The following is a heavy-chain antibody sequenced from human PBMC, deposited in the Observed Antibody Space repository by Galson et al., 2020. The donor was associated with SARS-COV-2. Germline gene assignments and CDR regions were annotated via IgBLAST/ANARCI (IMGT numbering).Heavy chain of an antibody. D-gene: IGHD6-13*01. Sequence: SVKVSCKASGFTFTSSAVQWVRQARGQRLEWIGWIVVGSGNTNYAQKFQERVTITRDMSTSTAYMELTSLRSEDTAVYYCAAGAAAGTYNWFDPGGQGTRVTVSA. V-gene: IGHV1-58*01. CDR1: GFTFTSSA. CDR3: AAGAAAGTYNWFDP. CDR2: IVVGSGNT. J-gene: IGHJ5*02.